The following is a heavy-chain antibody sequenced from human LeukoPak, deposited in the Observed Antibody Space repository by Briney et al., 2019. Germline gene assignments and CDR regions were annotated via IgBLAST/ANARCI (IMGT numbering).Heavy chain of an antibody. CDR3: ARPRIAAAGNVYYMDV. V-gene: IGHV5-51*01. D-gene: IGHD6-13*01. CDR2: IYPSDSDT. J-gene: IGHJ6*03. Sequence: GESLKISCKGSGYTFTNSWIGWVRQMPGKGLEWMGIIYPSDSDTRYSPSFQGQVTISADKSINTAYLQWSSLKASDTAMYYCARPRIAAAGNVYYMDVWGKGTTVTVSS. CDR1: GYTFTNSW.